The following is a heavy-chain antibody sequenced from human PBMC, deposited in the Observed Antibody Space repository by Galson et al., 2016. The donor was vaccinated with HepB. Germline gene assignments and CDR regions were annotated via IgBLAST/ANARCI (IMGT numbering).Heavy chain of an antibody. J-gene: IGHJ5*02. CDR1: PHIFTNYG. CDR3: ASIASERPHFDP. CDR2: ISLYTGNT. D-gene: IGHD1-1*01. Sequence: SVKVSCKASPHIFTNYGFSWVRQAPGQGFEWMGWISLYTGNTQYSQKLQDRFTMTTDTSTSTAYMELRSLRSDDTAVYFCASIASERPHFDPWGQGTLITVSS. V-gene: IGHV1-18*01.